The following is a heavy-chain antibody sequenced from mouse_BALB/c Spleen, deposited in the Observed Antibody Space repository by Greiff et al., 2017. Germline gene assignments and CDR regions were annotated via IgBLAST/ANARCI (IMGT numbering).Heavy chain of an antibody. V-gene: IGHV1-82*01. J-gene: IGHJ2*01. CDR2: IYPGDGDT. CDR3: ARMGGFDY. Sequence: QVQLKESGPELVKPGASVKISCKASGYAFSSSWMNWVKQRPGQGLEWIGRIYPGDGDTNYNGKFKGKATLTADKSSSTAYMQLSSLTSVDSAVYFCARMGGFDYWGQGTTLTVSS. CDR1: GYAFSSSW.